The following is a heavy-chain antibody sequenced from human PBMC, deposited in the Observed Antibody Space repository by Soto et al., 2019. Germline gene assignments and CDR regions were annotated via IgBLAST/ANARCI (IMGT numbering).Heavy chain of an antibody. Sequence: PSYSLSLTCTVSGVYISRGEYSGTWNSQPRGTDLELTAYIYYSGSTCYNPSLKLRVSISVDTCSNQFSLKLSSVTAADTAVYYCARGPLSCSSTSCYTGFGYTWFDPWRQGTLVTVSS. D-gene: IGHD2-2*02. CDR1: GVYISRGEYS. CDR3: ARGPLSCSSTSCYTGFGYTWFDP. V-gene: IGHV4-30-4*02. CDR2: IYYSGST. J-gene: IGHJ5*02.